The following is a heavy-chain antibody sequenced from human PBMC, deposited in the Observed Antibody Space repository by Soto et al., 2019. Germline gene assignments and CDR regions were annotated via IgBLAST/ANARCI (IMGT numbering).Heavy chain of an antibody. J-gene: IGHJ2*01. V-gene: IGHV3-23*01. CDR3: ATTIMRGSRYWYFDL. CDR1: GFTFSSYA. Sequence: EVQLLESGGGLVQPGGSLRVSCAASGFTFSSYAMAWVRQAPGKGLEWVSGISTSGGSAYYADSVKGRFTISRDNSQSTLYLQMNGLRAEDTGVYYCATTIMRGSRYWYFDLWGRGTLVTVSS. CDR2: ISTSGGSA. D-gene: IGHD5-18*01.